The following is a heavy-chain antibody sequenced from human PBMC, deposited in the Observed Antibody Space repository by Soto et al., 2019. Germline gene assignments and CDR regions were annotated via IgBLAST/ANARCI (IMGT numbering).Heavy chain of an antibody. D-gene: IGHD3-22*01. CDR1: GFSFDDYT. Sequence: PGGSLRLSCGGSGFSFDDYTMHWARQAPGKGPEWVASLSWNSGFSGYADSVKGRFTISRDNAQSSVHLQMNNLRTEDTALYYCAKGRGTIVVTDAYDIWGQGTMVTVSS. CDR2: LSWNSGFS. V-gene: IGHV3-9*01. J-gene: IGHJ3*02. CDR3: AKGRGTIVVTDAYDI.